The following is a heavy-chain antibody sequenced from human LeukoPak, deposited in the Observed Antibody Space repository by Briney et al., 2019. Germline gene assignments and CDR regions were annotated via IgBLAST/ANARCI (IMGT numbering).Heavy chain of an antibody. Sequence: SVKVSCEPSGGTFSGDTIRGVPQAPGRGLEWMGGIIPNFGTANYAQKFQGRVTITADESTSTAYMELSSLRSEDTAVYYCARDNSGFTMIDDWGQGTLVTVSS. J-gene: IGHJ4*02. CDR3: ARDNSGFTMIDD. V-gene: IGHV1-69*13. D-gene: IGHD3-22*01. CDR1: GGTFSGDT. CDR2: IIPNFGTA.